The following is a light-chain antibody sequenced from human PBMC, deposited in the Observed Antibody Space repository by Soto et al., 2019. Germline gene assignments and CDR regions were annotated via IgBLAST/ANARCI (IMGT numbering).Light chain of an antibody. CDR2: DDS. CDR1: STDVGRYNL. Sequence: QSVLTQPASVSGSPGQSITISCTGTSTDVGRYNLVSWYQQHPGKAPKLMIFDDSKRPSGVSNRFSGSQSGNTASLTISGLQAEDEADYYCCSYAGSSTYVFGSGTKVTVL. J-gene: IGLJ1*01. V-gene: IGLV2-23*01. CDR3: CSYAGSSTYV.